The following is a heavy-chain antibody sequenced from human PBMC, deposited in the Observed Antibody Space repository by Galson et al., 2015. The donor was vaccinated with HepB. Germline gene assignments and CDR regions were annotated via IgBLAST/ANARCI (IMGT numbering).Heavy chain of an antibody. CDR3: ARVTYDFRLDP. D-gene: IGHD3-3*01. J-gene: IGHJ5*02. CDR1: GFAFSSYD. CDR2: IGTAGDT. Sequence: SLRLSCAASGFAFSSYDMHWVRQATGKGLEWVSAIGTAGDTYYPGSVKGRFTISRENAKNSLYLQMNSLRAGDTAVYYCARVTYDFRLDPWGQGTLVTVSS. V-gene: IGHV3-13*01.